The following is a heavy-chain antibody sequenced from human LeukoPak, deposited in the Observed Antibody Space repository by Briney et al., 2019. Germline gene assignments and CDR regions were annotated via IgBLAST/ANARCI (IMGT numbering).Heavy chain of an antibody. CDR2: IYYSGST. CDR3: ARDKDYFDSGGAFDI. D-gene: IGHD3-22*01. Sequence: SETLSLTCTVSGGSISSYYWSWIRQPPGKGLEWIGYIYYSGSTNYNPSLKSRVTMSVDTSKNQFSLKLSFVTAADTAVYYCARDKDYFDSGGAFDIWGQGTMVTVSS. CDR1: GGSISSYY. V-gene: IGHV4-59*01. J-gene: IGHJ3*02.